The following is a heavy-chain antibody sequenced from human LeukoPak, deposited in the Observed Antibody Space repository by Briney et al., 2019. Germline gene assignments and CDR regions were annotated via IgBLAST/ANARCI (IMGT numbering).Heavy chain of an antibody. CDR2: INKDGSEK. J-gene: IGHJ6*03. CDR3: AREFVVVTAMGGYYYYMDV. Sequence: GGTLSFSSAASGFTFVDYALSWVRQGQGKGLEWVANINKDGSEKYYVDSVKGRFTISRDNAKNSLYLQMNSLRAEDTAVYYCAREFVVVTAMGGYYYYMDVWGKGTTVTISS. CDR1: GFTFVDYA. D-gene: IGHD2-21*02. V-gene: IGHV3-7*01.